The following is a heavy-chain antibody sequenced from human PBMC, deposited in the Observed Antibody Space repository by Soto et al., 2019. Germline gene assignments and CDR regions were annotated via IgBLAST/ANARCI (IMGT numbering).Heavy chain of an antibody. D-gene: IGHD2-15*01. CDR1: GFTFSSYS. CDR3: ARVEDNVVVVAAQGVDY. V-gene: IGHV3-48*01. J-gene: IGHJ4*02. CDR2: ISSSSSTI. Sequence: GGSLRLSCAASGFTFSSYSMNWVRQAPGKGLEWVSYISSSSSTIYYADSVKGRFTISRDNAKNSLYLQMNSLRAEDTAVYYCARVEDNVVVVAAQGVDYWGQGTLVTVS.